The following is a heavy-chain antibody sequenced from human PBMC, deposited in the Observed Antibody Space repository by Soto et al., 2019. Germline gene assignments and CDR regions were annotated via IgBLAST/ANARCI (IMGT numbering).Heavy chain of an antibody. CDR2: ISSEGSKK. J-gene: IGHJ4*02. Sequence: QVQLVESGGGVVQPGRSLRLSCVASGFTFSNNGIHWVRQAPGKGLEWVAVISSEGSKKYYADSVKCRFTISRDNSTISLYLQMNCLRAEDTAVYYCAMDLYGRSSRFAYCGQGTVVTVSS. CDR3: AMDLYGRSSRFAY. CDR1: GFTFSNNG. D-gene: IGHD2-15*01. V-gene: IGHV3-30*03.